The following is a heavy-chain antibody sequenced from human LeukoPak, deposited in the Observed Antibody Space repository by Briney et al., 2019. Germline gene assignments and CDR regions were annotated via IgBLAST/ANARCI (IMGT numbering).Heavy chain of an antibody. D-gene: IGHD6-13*01. CDR3: AKEHGGSSWYEDAFDI. Sequence: GGSLRLSCAASGFTFSTYGMSWVRQAPGKGLEWVSAISGSGVSTYHADSVKGRFTISRDNSKNTLYLQMNSLRAEDTAVYYCAKEHGGSSWYEDAFDIWGQGTMVTVSS. CDR2: ISGSGVST. CDR1: GFTFSTYG. V-gene: IGHV3-23*01. J-gene: IGHJ3*02.